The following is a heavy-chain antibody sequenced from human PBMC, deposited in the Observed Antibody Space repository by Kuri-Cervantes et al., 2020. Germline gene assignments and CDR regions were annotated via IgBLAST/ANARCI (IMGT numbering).Heavy chain of an antibody. V-gene: IGHV5-51*01. D-gene: IGHD3-3*01. J-gene: IGHJ6*02. CDR3: ARQEGTIYYYGMDV. Sequence: KVSCKDSGYNFTTYWIGWVRQMPGKGLEWMGIIYPGDSDTRYSPSFQGQVTISADKSISTAYLQWSSLKASDTAMYYCARQEGTIYYYGMDVWGQGTTVTVSS. CDR1: GYNFTTYW. CDR2: IYPGDSDT.